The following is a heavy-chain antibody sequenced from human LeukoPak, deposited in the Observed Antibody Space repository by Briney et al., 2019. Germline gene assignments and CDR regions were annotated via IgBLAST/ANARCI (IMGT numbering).Heavy chain of an antibody. Sequence: ASVKVCCKASGYTFTGYYMHWVRQAPGQGLEWMGRINPNSGGTNYAQKFQGRVTMTRDTSISTAYMELSRLRSDDTAAYYCAREGTYESFDYWGQGTLVTVSS. CDR1: GYTFTGYY. CDR2: INPNSGGT. CDR3: AREGTYESFDY. V-gene: IGHV1-2*06. D-gene: IGHD3-10*01. J-gene: IGHJ4*02.